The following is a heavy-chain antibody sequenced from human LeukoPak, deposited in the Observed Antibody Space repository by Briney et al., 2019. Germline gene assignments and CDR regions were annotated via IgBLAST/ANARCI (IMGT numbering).Heavy chain of an antibody. CDR3: ARDCCDYRSWFDP. CDR1: GGSISSYY. V-gene: IGHV4-59*12. Sequence: SETLSLTCTVSGGSISSYYWSWIRQPPGKGLEWIGYIYYSGSTNYNPSLKSRVTISVDTSKNQFSLEVSSVTAADTAVYYCARDCCDYRSWFDPWGQGSLVTVSS. J-gene: IGHJ5*02. CDR2: IYYSGST. D-gene: IGHD4-11*01.